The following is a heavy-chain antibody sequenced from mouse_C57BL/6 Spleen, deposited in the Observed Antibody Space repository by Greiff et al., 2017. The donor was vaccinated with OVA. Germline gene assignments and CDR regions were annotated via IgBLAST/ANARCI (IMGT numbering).Heavy chain of an antibody. V-gene: IGHV1-9*01. CDR1: GYTFTGYW. J-gene: IGHJ4*01. CDR3: ARGSYYYGSSSYAMDY. CDR2: ILPGSGST. D-gene: IGHD1-1*01. Sequence: VKLQESGAELMKPGASVKLSCKATGYTFTGYWIEWVKQRPGHGLEWIGEILPGSGSTNYNEKFKGKATFTADTSSNTAYMQLSSLTTEDSAIYYCARGSYYYGSSSYAMDYWGQGTSVTVSS.